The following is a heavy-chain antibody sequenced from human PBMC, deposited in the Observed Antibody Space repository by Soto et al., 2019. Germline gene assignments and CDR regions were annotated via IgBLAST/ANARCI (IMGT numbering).Heavy chain of an antibody. CDR2: ISYDGSFV. V-gene: IGHV3-30*18. J-gene: IGHJ6*02. CDR3: AKERGRNRNFAMDV. Sequence: GGSLRLSCVVSGLTFSDYGFHWVRQAPGKGLDWVAAISYDGSFVYYADSVRGRFTISRDNSRNTLDLQMNTLRHEDTAVYYCAKERGRNRNFAMDVWGQGTSVTVSS. D-gene: IGHD1-1*01. CDR1: GLTFSDYG.